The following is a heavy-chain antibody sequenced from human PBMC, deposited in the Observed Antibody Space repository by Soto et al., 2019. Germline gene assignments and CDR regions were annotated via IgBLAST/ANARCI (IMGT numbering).Heavy chain of an antibody. CDR2: ISVSGANS. Sequence: GGSLRLSCVASGFTFSSYALSWVRPPPGSGLEWVSAISVSGANSYYADSLKGRFTISSDTSMNMLYLQMNGRRADDTAVYYCVKEGIAAAGYNLYLDYWGQGTLVTVSS. CDR3: VKEGIAAAGYNLYLDY. V-gene: IGHV3-23*01. J-gene: IGHJ4*02. D-gene: IGHD6-13*01. CDR1: GFTFSSYA.